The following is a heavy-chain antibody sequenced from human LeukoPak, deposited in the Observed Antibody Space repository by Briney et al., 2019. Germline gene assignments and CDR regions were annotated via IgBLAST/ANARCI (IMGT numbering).Heavy chain of an antibody. CDR2: IYYSGST. D-gene: IGHD3-10*01. V-gene: IGHV4-59*01. CDR1: GGSIGSYY. Sequence: SETLSLTCTVSGGSIGSYYWSWIRQPPGKGLEWIGYIYYSGSTNYNPSLKSRVTISVDTSKNQFSLKLSSVTAADTAVYYCARGPDYGSGSIYPDYWGQGTLVTVSS. J-gene: IGHJ4*02. CDR3: ARGPDYGSGSIYPDY.